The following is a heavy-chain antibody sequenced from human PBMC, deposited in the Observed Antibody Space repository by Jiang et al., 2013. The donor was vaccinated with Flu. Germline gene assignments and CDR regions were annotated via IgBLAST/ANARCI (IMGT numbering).Heavy chain of an antibody. J-gene: IGHJ3*02. CDR2: IDWDDDK. Sequence: KPTQTLTLTCTFSGFSLSTSGMCVSWIRQPPGKALEWLALIDWDDDKYYSTSLKTRLTISKDTSKNQVVLTMTNMDPVDTATYYCARIRRGGNSSDAFDIWGQGTMVTVSS. D-gene: IGHD4-23*01. CDR1: GFSLSTSGMC. V-gene: IGHV2-70*01. CDR3: ARIRRGGNSSDAFDI.